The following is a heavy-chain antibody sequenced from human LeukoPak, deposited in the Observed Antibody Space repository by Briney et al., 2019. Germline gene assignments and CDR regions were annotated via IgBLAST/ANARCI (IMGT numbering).Heavy chain of an antibody. CDR3: ARPITGAGTDLGY. CDR1: GYSFTTYW. D-gene: IGHD6-13*01. J-gene: IGHJ4*02. V-gene: IGHV5-51*01. Sequence: GESLKISCKGSGYSFTTYWIGWVRQMPGRGLEWMGIIYPGDSDTRYSPSFQGQVTISADKSISTAYLQWRSLKASDTAIYYCARPITGAGTDLGYWGQGTLVTVSS. CDR2: IYPGDSDT.